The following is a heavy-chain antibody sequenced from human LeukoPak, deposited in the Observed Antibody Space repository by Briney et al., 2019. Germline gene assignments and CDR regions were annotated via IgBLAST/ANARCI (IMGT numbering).Heavy chain of an antibody. J-gene: IGHJ4*02. CDR1: GGSISSGSYD. D-gene: IGHD5/OR15-5a*01. V-gene: IGHV4-61*02. CDR2: IYSSGST. Sequence: PAETLSLTCTVAGGSISSGSYDWGRLRQPGGKGLEWIERIYSSGSTNYNPSLKSRVTISVDTSKNQFSLKLSSVTAADTAVYYCAREGARLLDYWGQGTLVTVSS. CDR3: AREGARLLDY.